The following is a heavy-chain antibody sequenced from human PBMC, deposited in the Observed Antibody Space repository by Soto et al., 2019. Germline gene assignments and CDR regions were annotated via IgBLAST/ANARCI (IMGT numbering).Heavy chain of an antibody. CDR1: GLTFSRYT. Sequence: EVQLLESGGGLVQPGGSLRLACAASGLTFSRYTMGWVRQAPGKGLEWVSAIIASGAITYYADSVKGRFTISRDNSNNTVYLRMNSLRAEDTAVYYCAKDLRGPEAGTWYFDLWGRGTLVTVSS. CDR3: AKDLRGPEAGTWYFDL. D-gene: IGHD6-13*01. V-gene: IGHV3-23*01. J-gene: IGHJ2*01. CDR2: IIASGAIT.